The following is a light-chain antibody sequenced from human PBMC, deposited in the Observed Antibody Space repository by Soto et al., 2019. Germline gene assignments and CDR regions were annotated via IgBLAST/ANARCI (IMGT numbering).Light chain of an antibody. CDR2: RND. J-gene: IGLJ1*01. CDR1: RSNIGSNY. V-gene: IGLV1-47*01. Sequence: QAVVTQPPSASGTPGQRVTMSCSGSRSNIGSNYVYWYQQLPGTAPQLLIYRNDQRPSGVPDRFSGSKSDTSASLAISGLRSEDEADYYCAAWDESLSGYVFGTGTKLTVL. CDR3: AAWDESLSGYV.